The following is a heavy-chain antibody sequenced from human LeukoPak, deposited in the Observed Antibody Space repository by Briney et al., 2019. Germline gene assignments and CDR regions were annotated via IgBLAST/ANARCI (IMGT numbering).Heavy chain of an antibody. CDR2: ISGSGGST. Sequence: GGSLRLSCAASGFTFSTFAMLWVRQPRGKGLEWVSAISGSGGSTYYADSAKGRFTISRDNSKNTLYLQMNSLRAEDTAVYYCAKDGGFSSSWRKNWFDPWGQGTLVTVSS. D-gene: IGHD6-13*01. CDR1: GFTFSTFA. CDR3: AKDGGFSSSWRKNWFDP. V-gene: IGHV3-23*01. J-gene: IGHJ5*02.